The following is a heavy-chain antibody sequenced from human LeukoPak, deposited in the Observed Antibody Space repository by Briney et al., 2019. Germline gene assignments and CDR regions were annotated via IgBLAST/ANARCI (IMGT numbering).Heavy chain of an antibody. D-gene: IGHD3-22*01. CDR3: ARRSDGYDSSAYYH. Sequence: ASVKVSCRASGYTFTIYGISWVRQAPGQGLEWMGWISAYNGNTDYAQKFQGRITMTRNTATNTAYMELSSLKSDDTAVYYCARRSDGYDSSAYYHWGQGTQVTVSS. CDR2: ISAYNGNT. V-gene: IGHV1-18*01. J-gene: IGHJ4*02. CDR1: GYTFTIYG.